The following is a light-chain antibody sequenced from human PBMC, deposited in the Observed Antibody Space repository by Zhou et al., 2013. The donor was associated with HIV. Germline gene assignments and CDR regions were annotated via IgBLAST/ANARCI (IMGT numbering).Light chain of an antibody. J-gene: IGKJ4*01. CDR2: AAS. CDR1: QSISSY. V-gene: IGKV1-39*01. CDR3: QQAFSVPLT. Sequence: DIQMTQSPSSLSASVGDRVTITCRASQSISSYLNWYQQKPGRAPKLLIYAASSLQSGVPSRFSGSGSGTDFTLTISSLQPEDSATYYCQQAFSVPLTFGGGTKVEIK.